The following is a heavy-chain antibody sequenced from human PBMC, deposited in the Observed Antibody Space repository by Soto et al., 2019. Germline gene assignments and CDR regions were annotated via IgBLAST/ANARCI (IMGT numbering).Heavy chain of an antibody. CDR1: GGSISSGDHY. CDR2: IYYSGTT. Sequence: SETLSLTCTVSGGSISSGDHYWSWIRQPPGKGLEWIGYIYYSGTTYYNPSLKSRVTISVDTSENQFSLKVNSVTAADTAVYYCARALIQLWPHYYYGMDVWGQGTTVTV. J-gene: IGHJ6*02. D-gene: IGHD5-18*01. V-gene: IGHV4-30-4*01. CDR3: ARALIQLWPHYYYGMDV.